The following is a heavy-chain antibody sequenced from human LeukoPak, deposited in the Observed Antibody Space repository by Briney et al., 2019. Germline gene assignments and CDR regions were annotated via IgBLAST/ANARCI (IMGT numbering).Heavy chain of an antibody. D-gene: IGHD1-26*01. CDR3: ARDGSYKFDY. CDR1: RFTVSNSW. J-gene: IGHJ4*02. V-gene: IGHV3-74*01. CDR2: LRSDGTT. Sequence: SPRLSYEASRFTVSNSWVHWVRQTPGKGLVWVSGLRSDGTTTYAESVKGGFTISRDSAKNTLYLQMNSLRADDTAVYYCARDGSYKFDYWGQGTLVTVSP.